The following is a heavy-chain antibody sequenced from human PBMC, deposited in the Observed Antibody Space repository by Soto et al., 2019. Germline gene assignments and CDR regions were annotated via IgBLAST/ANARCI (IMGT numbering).Heavy chain of an antibody. CDR2: IIPILGIA. CDR1: GGTFSSYT. D-gene: IGHD1-1*01. CDR3: ARDLGIQADWFDP. Sequence: SVKVSCKASGGTFSSYTISWVRQAPGQGLEWMGRIIPILGIANYAQKFQGRVTITADESTSTAYMELSSLRSEDTAVYYCARDLGIQADWFDPWGQGTLVTVSS. V-gene: IGHV1-69*04. J-gene: IGHJ5*02.